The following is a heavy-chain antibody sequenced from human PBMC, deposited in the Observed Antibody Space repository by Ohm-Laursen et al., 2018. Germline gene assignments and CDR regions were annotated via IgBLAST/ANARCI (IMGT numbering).Heavy chain of an antibody. CDR3: ARDYDSSGYYYTASEHYYYGMDV. J-gene: IGHJ6*02. V-gene: IGHV4-39*07. CDR2: IYYSGST. CDR1: GGSISSSYYY. D-gene: IGHD3-22*01. Sequence: GTLSLTCIVSGGSISSSYYYWGWIRQPPGKGLEWIGSIYYSGSTYDNPSVKSRVTLSLDKSKNQFSLKLSSVTAADTAVYYCARDYDSSGYYYTASEHYYYGMDVWGQGTTVTVSS.